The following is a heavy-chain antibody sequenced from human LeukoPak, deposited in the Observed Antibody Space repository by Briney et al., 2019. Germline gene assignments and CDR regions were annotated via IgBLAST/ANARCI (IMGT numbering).Heavy chain of an antibody. CDR1: GYTFTSYA. CDR3: ARGPGMAYYYYYGMDV. J-gene: IGHJ6*02. D-gene: IGHD1-14*01. V-gene: IGHV1-3*01. Sequence: ASVKVSCKASGYTFTSYAMHWVRQAPGQRLEWMGWINAGNGNTKYSQKFQGRVTITRDTSVSTAYMELSSLRSEDTAVYYCARGPGMAYYYYYGMDVWGQGTTVTVSS. CDR2: INAGNGNT.